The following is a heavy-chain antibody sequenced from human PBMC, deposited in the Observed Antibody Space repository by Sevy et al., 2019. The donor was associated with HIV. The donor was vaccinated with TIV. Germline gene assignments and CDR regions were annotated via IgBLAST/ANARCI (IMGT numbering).Heavy chain of an antibody. V-gene: IGHV3-23*01. Sequence: GGSLRLSCAASGXXFNNFAIAWVRXAPGKGPEWVSSIGSTGDTMYYADSVRGRFAISSDNSRNTLYLQMTNVRVEDTAIYYCAKHWSENLFSDFXFDXWGQGTLVTVSS. D-gene: IGHD3-3*01. CDR2: IGSTGDTM. CDR3: AKHWSENLFSDFXFDX. J-gene: IGHJ4*02. CDR1: GXXFNNFA.